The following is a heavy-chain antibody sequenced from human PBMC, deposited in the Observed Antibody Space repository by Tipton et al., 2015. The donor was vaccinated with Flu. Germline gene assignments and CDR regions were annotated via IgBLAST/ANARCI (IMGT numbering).Heavy chain of an antibody. J-gene: IGHJ3*02. Sequence: TLSLTCSVSDDSMSSSNYYWVWIRQPPGKGLEWIGSIYYSGSTSYSLPPKTRVTISVVDTSNNQFSLKLSSVTPADTAVYYCARSAGWDYGFDIWGQGTVVTVSS. D-gene: IGHD4/OR15-4a*01. CDR2: IYYSGST. CDR1: DDSMSSSNYY. CDR3: ARSAGWDYGFDI. V-gene: IGHV4-39*01.